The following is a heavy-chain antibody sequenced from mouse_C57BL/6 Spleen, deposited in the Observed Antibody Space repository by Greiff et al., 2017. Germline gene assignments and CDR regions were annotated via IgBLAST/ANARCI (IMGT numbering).Heavy chain of an antibody. J-gene: IGHJ2*01. V-gene: IGHV1-64*01. D-gene: IGHD2-4*01. CDR2: IHPNSGST. Sequence: QVQLQQPGAELVKPGASVKLSCKASGYTFTSYWMHWVKQRPGQGLEWIGMIHPNSGSTNYNEKFKSKATLTVDKSSSTAYMQLSSLTSEDSAVYDCARSGDYVYFDYWGQGTTLTVSS. CDR3: ARSGDYVYFDY. CDR1: GYTFTSYW.